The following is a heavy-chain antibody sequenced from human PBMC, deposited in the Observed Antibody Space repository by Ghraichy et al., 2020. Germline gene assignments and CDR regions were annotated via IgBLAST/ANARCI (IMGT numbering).Heavy chain of an antibody. CDR1: GGSISSSSYY. CDR3: TRRVAAVPNWFDP. Sequence: SETLSLTCTVSGGSISSSSYYWGWIRQPPGKGLEWIGSIYYSGSTYYNASLKSRVTISVDTSKNHFSLKLSSVTAADTAVYYCTRRVAAVPNWFDPWGQGTLVTVSS. CDR2: IYYSGST. D-gene: IGHD6-13*01. V-gene: IGHV4-39*02. J-gene: IGHJ5*02.